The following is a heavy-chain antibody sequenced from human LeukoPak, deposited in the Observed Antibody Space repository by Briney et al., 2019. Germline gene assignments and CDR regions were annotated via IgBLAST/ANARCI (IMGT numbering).Heavy chain of an antibody. J-gene: IGHJ6*02. D-gene: IGHD3-3*01. CDR3: ANTILLGYYYDMDV. CDR2: ISGSGGST. V-gene: IGHV3-23*01. Sequence: GGSLRLSCAASGFTFSSYAMSWVRQAPGKGLEWVSAISGSGGSTYYADSVKGRFTISRDNSKNTLHLQMNSLRAEDTAVYYCANTILLGYYYDMDVWGQGTTVTVSS. CDR1: GFTFSSYA.